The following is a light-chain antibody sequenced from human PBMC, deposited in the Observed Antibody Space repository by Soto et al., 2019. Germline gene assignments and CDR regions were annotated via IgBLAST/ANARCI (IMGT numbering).Light chain of an antibody. Sequence: ENVLTQSPGTLSLSPGERATLSCRASQSVSSSYLAWYQQKPGQAPRLLIYGASSRATGIPDRFSGSGSGTDFTLTIRRLEPEDFAVYYCQQYDSGWTFGQGTRVEIK. V-gene: IGKV3-20*01. CDR2: GAS. J-gene: IGKJ1*01. CDR3: QQYDSGWT. CDR1: QSVSSSY.